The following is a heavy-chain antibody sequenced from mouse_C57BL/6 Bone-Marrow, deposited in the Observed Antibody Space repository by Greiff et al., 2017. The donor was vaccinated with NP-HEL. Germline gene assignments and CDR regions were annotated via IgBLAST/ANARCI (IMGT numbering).Heavy chain of an antibody. Sequence: QVQLQQPGAELVKPGASVKLSCKASGYTFTSYWMHWVKQRPGQGLEWIGMIHPNSGSTNYNEKFKSKATLTVDKSSSTAYMQLSSLTSEDSAVYYCAREGITTVVATNFDVWGTGTTVTVSS. CDR1: GYTFTSYW. V-gene: IGHV1-64*01. CDR2: IHPNSGST. J-gene: IGHJ1*03. D-gene: IGHD1-1*01. CDR3: AREGITTVVATNFDV.